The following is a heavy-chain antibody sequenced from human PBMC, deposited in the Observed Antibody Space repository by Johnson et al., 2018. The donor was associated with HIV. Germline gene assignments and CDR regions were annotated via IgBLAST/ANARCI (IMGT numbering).Heavy chain of an antibody. CDR1: GFRFSTYA. CDR3: AMAIVGYSSSWTYNDAFDI. Sequence: QVQLVESGGGVVQPGRSLRLSCAASGFRFSTYAMHWVRQAPGKGLEWVALISYDGSNKYYTDSVKGRFTISRDNSKNTLYLQMNSLTAEDTAVYYCAMAIVGYSSSWTYNDAFDIWGRGTMVTVSS. D-gene: IGHD6-13*01. J-gene: IGHJ3*02. V-gene: IGHV3-30-3*01. CDR2: ISYDGSNK.